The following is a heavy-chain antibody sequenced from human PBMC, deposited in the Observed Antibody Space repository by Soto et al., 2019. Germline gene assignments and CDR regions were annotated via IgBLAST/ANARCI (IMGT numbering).Heavy chain of an antibody. V-gene: IGHV3-33*01. J-gene: IGHJ4*02. D-gene: IGHD6-19*01. CDR1: GFTFSSYG. CDR3: ARDRRHVVAGIVYFDY. Sequence: PGGSLRLSCAASGFTFSSYGMHWVRQAPGKGLEWVAVIWYDGSNKYYADSVKGRFTISRDNSKNTLYLQMNSLRAEDTAVYYCARDRRHVVAGIVYFDYWGQGTLVTV. CDR2: IWYDGSNK.